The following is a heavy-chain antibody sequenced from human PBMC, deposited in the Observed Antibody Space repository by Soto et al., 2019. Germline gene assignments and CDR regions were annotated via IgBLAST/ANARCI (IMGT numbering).Heavy chain of an antibody. Sequence: GGSLRLSCAASGFKFGDAWMSWVRQGAEKGLEWVANIKYDGSVQNYVDSVRGRFTISRDNAKNLVYLQMNSLRAEDSAVYFCARGPFWGQGTLVTVSS. CDR2: IKYDGSVQ. CDR3: ARGPF. V-gene: IGHV3-7*01. J-gene: IGHJ4*02. CDR1: GFKFGDAW.